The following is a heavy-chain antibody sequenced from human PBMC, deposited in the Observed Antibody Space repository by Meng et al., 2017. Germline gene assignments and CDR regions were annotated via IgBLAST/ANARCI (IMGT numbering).Heavy chain of an antibody. CDR3: ARDSCTGGICYRESFDY. Sequence: VPLWQIGAGGKRAWASVTVSCKASGYTFTSYARHGVGQAPGQSLGWMEWLNAGNGDTKYSQKFQGRVTITRDSSASTAYMELSSLRSEDTAVYYCARDSCTGGICYRESFDYWAQGTLVTVS. CDR1: GYTFTSYA. D-gene: IGHD2-15*01. CDR2: LNAGNGDT. V-gene: IGHV1-3*01. J-gene: IGHJ4*02.